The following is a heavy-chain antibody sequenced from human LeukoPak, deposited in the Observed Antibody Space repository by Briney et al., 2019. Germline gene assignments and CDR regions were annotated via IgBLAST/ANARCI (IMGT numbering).Heavy chain of an antibody. D-gene: IGHD2-15*01. J-gene: IGHJ4*02. CDR3: AKGVSAVVPHALDS. CDR2: ISSSSSYI. CDR1: GFTFSSYS. Sequence: GGSLRLSCAASGFTFSSYSMNWVRQAPGKGLEWVSSISSSSSYIYYADSVKGRFTISRDNAKNSLYLQMNSLRAEDTAVYYCAKGVSAVVPHALDSWGQGTLVTVSS. V-gene: IGHV3-21*01.